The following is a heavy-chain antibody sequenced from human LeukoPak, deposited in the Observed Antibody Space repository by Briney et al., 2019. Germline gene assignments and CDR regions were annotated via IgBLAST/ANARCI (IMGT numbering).Heavy chain of an antibody. CDR2: ISYDGSNK. Sequence: GRSLRLSCAASGFTFSSYAMHWVRQAPGKGLEWVAVISYDGSNKYYADSVKGRFTISRDNSKNTLYLQMNSLRAEDTAVYYCARGPYDYVWGSYRPFDYWGQGTLVTVSS. CDR3: ARGPYDYVWGSYRPFDY. D-gene: IGHD3-16*02. CDR1: GFTFSSYA. V-gene: IGHV3-30-3*01. J-gene: IGHJ4*02.